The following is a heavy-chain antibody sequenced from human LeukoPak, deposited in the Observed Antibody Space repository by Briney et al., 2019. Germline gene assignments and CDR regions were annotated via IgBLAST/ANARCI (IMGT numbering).Heavy chain of an antibody. J-gene: IGHJ5*02. CDR3: ARVGSSGWYLDIDNWFDP. D-gene: IGHD6-19*01. V-gene: IGHV4-30-2*01. CDR1: GGSISSGGYS. CDR2: IYHSGST. Sequence: PSETLSLTCAVSGGSISSGGYSWSWIRQPPGKGLEWIGYIYHSGSTYYNPSLKSRVTISVDTSKNQFSLKLSSVTAADTAVYYCARVGSSGWYLDIDNWFDPWGQGTLVTVSS.